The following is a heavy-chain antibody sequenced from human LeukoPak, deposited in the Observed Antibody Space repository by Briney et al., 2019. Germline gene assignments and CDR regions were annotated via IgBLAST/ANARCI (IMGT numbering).Heavy chain of an antibody. Sequence: PGGSLRLSCAASGFTLRSYAMHWVRQAPGKGLEYVSAISSNGGSTYYANSVKGRFTISRDNSKNTLYLQMGSLRAGDMAVYYCARDGSGWAFDYWGQGTLVTVSS. CDR1: GFTLRSYA. D-gene: IGHD6-19*01. CDR2: ISSNGGST. CDR3: ARDGSGWAFDY. J-gene: IGHJ4*02. V-gene: IGHV3-64*01.